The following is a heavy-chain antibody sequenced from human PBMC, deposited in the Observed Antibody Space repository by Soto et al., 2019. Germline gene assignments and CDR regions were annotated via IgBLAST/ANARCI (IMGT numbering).Heavy chain of an antibody. CDR1: GFGFSTYA. Sequence: EVQLLESGGGLVQPGGSLRLSCAASGFGFSTYAMSWVRQAPGKGLAWASCISDSGGSTYYADSVRGRFTISRDNSKNTLYLQMSSLRAEDAAVYYCARSIKGSYYGRAFDIWGQGTMVTVSS. CDR3: ARSIKGSYYGRAFDI. CDR2: ISDSGGST. J-gene: IGHJ3*02. V-gene: IGHV3-23*01. D-gene: IGHD1-26*01.